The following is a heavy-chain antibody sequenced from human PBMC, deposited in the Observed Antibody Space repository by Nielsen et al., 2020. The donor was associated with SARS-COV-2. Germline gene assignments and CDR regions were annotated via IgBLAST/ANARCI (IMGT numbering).Heavy chain of an antibody. CDR3: ARGTAMGYYYYGMDV. Sequence: VQVSCKASGGTFSSYTISWVRQAPGQGLEWMGRIIPILGIANYAQKFQGRVTITADKSTSTAYMELSSLRSEDTAVYYCARGTAMGYYYYGMDVWGQGTTVTVSS. V-gene: IGHV1-69*02. D-gene: IGHD5-18*01. CDR1: GGTFSSYT. CDR2: IIPILGIA. J-gene: IGHJ6*02.